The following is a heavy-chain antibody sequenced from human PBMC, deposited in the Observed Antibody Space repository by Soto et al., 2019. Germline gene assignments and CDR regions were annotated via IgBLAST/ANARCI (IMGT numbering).Heavy chain of an antibody. CDR2: ISGSGGST. CDR3: AKDLKGIAVAGLRVFFDY. V-gene: IGHV3-23*01. CDR1: GFTFSSYA. D-gene: IGHD6-19*01. J-gene: IGHJ4*02. Sequence: GGSLRLSCAASGFTFSSYAMSWVRQVPGKGLEWVSAISGSGGSTYYADSVKGRFTISRDNSKNTLYLQMNSLRAEDTAVYYCAKDLKGIAVAGLRVFFDYWGQGTLVTVSS.